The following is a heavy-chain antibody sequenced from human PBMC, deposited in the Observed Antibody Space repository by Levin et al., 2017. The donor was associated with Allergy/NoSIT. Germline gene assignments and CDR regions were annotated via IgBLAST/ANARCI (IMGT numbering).Heavy chain of an antibody. CDR2: IYPGDSDT. D-gene: IGHD3-16*02. CDR1: GYSFTSYW. CDR3: ARLRYDYIWGSYRWKVDSYYYMDV. J-gene: IGHJ6*03. V-gene: IGHV5-51*01. Sequence: PGESLKISCKGSGYSFTSYWIGWVRQMPGKGLEWMGIIYPGDSDTRYSPSFQGQVTISADKSISTAYLQWSSLKASDTAMYYCARLRYDYIWGSYRWKVDSYYYMDVWGKGTTVTVSS.